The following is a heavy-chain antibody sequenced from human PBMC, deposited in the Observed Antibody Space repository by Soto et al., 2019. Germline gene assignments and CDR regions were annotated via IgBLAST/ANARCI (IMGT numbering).Heavy chain of an antibody. Sequence: GSLRLSCAASGFTFSSYAMHWVRQAPGKGLEWVAVISYDGSNKYYADSVKGRFTISRDNSKNTLYLQMNSLRAEDTAVYYCARGSVTPSPLGYWGQGTLVTVSS. CDR1: GFTFSSYA. D-gene: IGHD4-4*01. CDR2: ISYDGSNK. CDR3: ARGSVTPSPLGY. J-gene: IGHJ4*02. V-gene: IGHV3-30-3*01.